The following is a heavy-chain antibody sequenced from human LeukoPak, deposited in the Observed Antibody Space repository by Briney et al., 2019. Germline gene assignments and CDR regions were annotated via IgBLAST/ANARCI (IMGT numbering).Heavy chain of an antibody. V-gene: IGHV1-18*01. CDR3: AVHTVTTFHPIDY. CDR1: GYTFTSYG. D-gene: IGHD4-17*01. CDR2: ISAYNGNT. J-gene: IGHJ4*02. Sequence: GASVKVSFKASGYTFTSYGISWVRQAPGQGLAWMGWISAYNGNTNYAQKLQGRVTMTTDTSTSTAYMELRSLRSDDTAVYCCAVHTVTTFHPIDYWGQGTLVTVSS.